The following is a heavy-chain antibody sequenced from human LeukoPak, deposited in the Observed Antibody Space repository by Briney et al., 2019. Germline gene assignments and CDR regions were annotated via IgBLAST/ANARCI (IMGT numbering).Heavy chain of an antibody. CDR1: GFTFDDYA. V-gene: IGHV3-9*01. CDR3: ARRVVVPAAPYYFDY. J-gene: IGHJ4*02. D-gene: IGHD2-2*01. Sequence: GGSLRLSCVASGFTFDDYAMNWVRQAPGKGLEWVSGISWNSGSIGYADSVKGRFTISRDNAKNSLYLQMNSLRAEDTALYYCARRVVVPAAPYYFDYWGQGTLVTVSS. CDR2: ISWNSGSI.